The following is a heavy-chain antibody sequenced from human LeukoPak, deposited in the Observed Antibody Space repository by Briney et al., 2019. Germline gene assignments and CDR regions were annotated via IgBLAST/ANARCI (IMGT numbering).Heavy chain of an antibody. CDR3: AAAVAGVYYYYYMDV. V-gene: IGHV3-23*01. CDR1: GFTFSSYA. Sequence: GGSLRLSCAASGFTFSSYAMSWVRQAPGKGLEWVSAISGSGGSTYYADSVKGRFTISRDNSKNTLYLQMNSLRAEDTAVYYCAAAVAGVYYYYYMDVWGKGTTVTVSS. D-gene: IGHD6-19*01. CDR2: ISGSGGST. J-gene: IGHJ6*03.